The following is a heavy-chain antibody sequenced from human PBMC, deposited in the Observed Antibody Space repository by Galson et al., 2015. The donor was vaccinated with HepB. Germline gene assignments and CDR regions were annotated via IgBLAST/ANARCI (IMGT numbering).Heavy chain of an antibody. V-gene: IGHV3-64D*06. CDR2: ISSNGGST. D-gene: IGHD3-10*01. J-gene: IGHJ5*02. CDR1: GFTFSSYA. CDR3: VKDTAPITMVRGVIPNWFDP. Sequence: SLRLSCAASGFTFSSYAMHWVRQAPGKGLEYVSAISSNGGSTYYADSVKGRFTISRDNSKNTLYLQMSSLRAEDTAVYYCVKDTAPITMVRGVIPNWFDPWGQGTLVTVSS.